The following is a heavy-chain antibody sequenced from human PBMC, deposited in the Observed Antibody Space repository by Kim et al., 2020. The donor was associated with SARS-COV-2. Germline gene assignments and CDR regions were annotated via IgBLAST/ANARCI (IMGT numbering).Heavy chain of an antibody. Sequence: GGSLRLSCAASGFTFSSYSMNWVRQAPGKGLEWVSSISSSSSYIYYADSVKGRFTISRDNAKNSLYLQMNSLRAEDTAVYYCAGGGRITIFGVVYGMDVWGQGPTVTVSS. D-gene: IGHD3-3*01. CDR3: AGGGRITIFGVVYGMDV. CDR1: GFTFSSYS. J-gene: IGHJ6*02. V-gene: IGHV3-21*01. CDR2: ISSSSSYI.